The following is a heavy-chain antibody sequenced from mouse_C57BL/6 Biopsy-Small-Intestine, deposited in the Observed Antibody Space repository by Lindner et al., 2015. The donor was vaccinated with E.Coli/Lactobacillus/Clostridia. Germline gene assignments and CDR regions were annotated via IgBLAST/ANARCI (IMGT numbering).Heavy chain of an antibody. D-gene: IGHD4-1*01. CDR1: GYSFTGYF. CDR3: ARGGTRPSLGLDY. Sequence: VQLQESGPELVKPGASVKISCKASGYSFTGYFMNWVMQSHGKSLEWIGRVNPYNGDTFYNQKFKGKATLTADTSSSTAYMQLSSLTSEDSAVYFCARGGTRPSLGLDYWGQGTTLTVSS. V-gene: IGHV1-20*01. J-gene: IGHJ2*01. CDR2: VNPYNGDT.